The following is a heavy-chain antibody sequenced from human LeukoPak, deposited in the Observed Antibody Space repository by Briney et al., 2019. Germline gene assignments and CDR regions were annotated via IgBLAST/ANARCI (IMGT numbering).Heavy chain of an antibody. D-gene: IGHD5-18*01. V-gene: IGHV4-59*08. J-gene: IGHJ4*02. Sequence: PSETLSLTCTVSGGSISSYYWSWIRQPPGKGLEWIGYIYYSGSTNYNPSLKSRVTISVDTSKNQFSLKLSSVTAADTAVYYCARHIQLWSPGYFDYWSQGTLVTVSS. CDR2: IYYSGST. CDR1: GGSISSYY. CDR3: ARHIQLWSPGYFDY.